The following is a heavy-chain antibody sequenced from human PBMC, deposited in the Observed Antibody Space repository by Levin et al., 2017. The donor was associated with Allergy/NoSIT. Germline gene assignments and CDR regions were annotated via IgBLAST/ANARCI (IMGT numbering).Heavy chain of an antibody. CDR2: IFSGGTT. CDR1: GLSVSNTY. D-gene: IGHD3-9*01. V-gene: IGHV3-66*02. CDR3: TELYFGI. Sequence: QSGGSLRLSCAASGLSVSNTYLTWVRQAPGKGLDWVSTIFSGGTTYYADSVKGRFTVSRDSSKNTLNLQMNSLRAEDTALYYCTELYFGIWGQGTLVTVSS. J-gene: IGHJ4*02.